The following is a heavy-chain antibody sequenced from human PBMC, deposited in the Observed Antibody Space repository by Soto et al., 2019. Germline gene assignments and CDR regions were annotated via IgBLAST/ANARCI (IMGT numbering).Heavy chain of an antibody. D-gene: IGHD6-13*01. CDR1: GFTFSSYA. V-gene: IGHV3-30-3*01. Sequence: QVQLVESGGGVVQPGRSLRLSCGASGFTFSSYAMHWVRQAPGKGLEWVAVISYDGSNKYYADSVKGRFTISRDNSKNTLYLQINSLRAEYTAVYYCARDSYSSSWYEGDYYYYAMDVWGQGTTVTVSS. CDR2: ISYDGSNK. CDR3: ARDSYSSSWYEGDYYYYAMDV. J-gene: IGHJ6*02.